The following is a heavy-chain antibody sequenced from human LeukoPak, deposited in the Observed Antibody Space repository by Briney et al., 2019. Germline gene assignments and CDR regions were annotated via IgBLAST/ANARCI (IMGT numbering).Heavy chain of an antibody. CDR1: GFTFSSYG. CDR3: AKESPYCGGDCYPPKGFQH. J-gene: IGHJ1*01. V-gene: IGHV3-30*18. D-gene: IGHD2-21*02. CDR2: ISYDGSNK. Sequence: GGSLRLSCAASGFTFSSYGMHWVRQAPGKGLEWVAVISYDGSNKYYADSVKGRFTISRDNSKNTLYLQMNSLRAEDTAVYYCAKESPYCGGDCYPPKGFQHWGQGTLVTVSS.